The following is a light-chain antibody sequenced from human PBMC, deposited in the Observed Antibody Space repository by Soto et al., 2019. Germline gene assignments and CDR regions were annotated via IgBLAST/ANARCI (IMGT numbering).Light chain of an antibody. CDR1: SSDVGGYSY. J-gene: IGLJ2*01. V-gene: IGLV2-8*01. CDR3: SSYGGSNNLV. Sequence: QSALTQPPSASGSPGQSVTISCTGASSDVGGYSYVSWYQQHPGKAPKLMIYEVSKRPSGAPDRFSGSKSGNTASLTVSGLQAEDEADYYCSSYGGSNNLVFGGGTKLTVL. CDR2: EVS.